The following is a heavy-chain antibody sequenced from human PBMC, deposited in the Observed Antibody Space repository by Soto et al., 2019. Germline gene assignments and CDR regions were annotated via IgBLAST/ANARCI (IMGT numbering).Heavy chain of an antibody. CDR1: GDSISNYY. D-gene: IGHD3-3*01. J-gene: IGHJ4*02. CDR3: ARSSIKPQVFMYPFDS. V-gene: IGHV4-59*08. Sequence: PSETLSLTCTVSGDSISNYYWAWIRQPPGKGLEWIGYVHSNGNTHHNPSLKSRVTISMDTSKNQFSLRLNSVTAADTAVYYCARSSIKPQVFMYPFDSWSQGTLVTVSS. CDR2: VHSNGNT.